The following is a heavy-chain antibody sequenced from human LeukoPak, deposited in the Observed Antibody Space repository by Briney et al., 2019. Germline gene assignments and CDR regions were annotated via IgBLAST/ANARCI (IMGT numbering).Heavy chain of an antibody. CDR1: GGSISSGGYY. CDR3: ARGHTWYYFDY. Sequence: SETLSLTCTVSGGSISSGGYYWSWIRQHPGKGLEWIGYIYYSGSTYYNPSLKSRVTISVDTSKNQFSLKLSSVTAADTAVYYCARGHTWYYFDYWGQGTLVTVSS. V-gene: IGHV4-31*03. CDR2: IYYSGST. J-gene: IGHJ4*02.